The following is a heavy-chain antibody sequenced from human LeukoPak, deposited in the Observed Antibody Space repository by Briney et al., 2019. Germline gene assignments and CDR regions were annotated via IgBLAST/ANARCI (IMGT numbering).Heavy chain of an antibody. J-gene: IGHJ4*02. CDR2: VHYTGST. V-gene: IGHV4-39*01. Sequence: MPSETLSLTCTVSGGSVSTTTSYWDWIRRPPGKGLEWIGSVHYTGSTYYNLSLRSRVTISLDTSKNQFSLKLNSVTAADTAVYYCAGQSRGSSARPIVFWGQGTLVTVSS. CDR1: GGSVSTTTSY. CDR3: AGQSRGSSARPIVF. D-gene: IGHD6-6*01.